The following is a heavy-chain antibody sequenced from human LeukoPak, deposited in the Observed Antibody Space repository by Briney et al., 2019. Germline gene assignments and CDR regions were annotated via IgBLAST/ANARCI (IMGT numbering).Heavy chain of an antibody. CDR2: ISERGGST. CDR3: AKRGIVIRAVIIIGFHKEAYYFDY. D-gene: IGHD3-10*01. CDR1: GFTFSSYA. J-gene: IGHJ4*02. Sequence: GGSLRLSCAASGFTFSSYAMCWVRQAPGKGLEWVSGISERGGSTNYADSVKGRFIISRDTSKNTVYLQMNSLRVEDTAVYFCAKRGIVIRAVIIIGFHKEAYYFDYWGQGILVTVSS. V-gene: IGHV3-23*01.